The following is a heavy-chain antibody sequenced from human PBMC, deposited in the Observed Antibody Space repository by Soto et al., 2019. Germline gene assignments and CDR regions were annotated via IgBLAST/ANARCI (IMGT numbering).Heavy chain of an antibody. CDR3: ARAGYYYDSSGYYPYYYYGMDV. D-gene: IGHD3-22*01. J-gene: IGHJ6*02. CDR2: IIPIFGTA. V-gene: IGHV1-69*13. Sequence: GASVKVSCKASGGTLSSYAISWVRQAPGQGLEWMGGIIPIFGTANYAQKFQGRVTITADESTSTAYMELSSLRSEDTAVYYCARAGYYYDSSGYYPYYYYGMDVWGQGTTVTVSS. CDR1: GGTLSSYA.